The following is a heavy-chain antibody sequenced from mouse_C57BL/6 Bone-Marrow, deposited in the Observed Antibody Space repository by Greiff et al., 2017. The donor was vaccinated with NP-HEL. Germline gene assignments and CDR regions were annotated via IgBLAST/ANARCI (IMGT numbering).Heavy chain of an antibody. J-gene: IGHJ3*01. CDR3: ARGILGFAY. V-gene: IGHV5-6*01. CDR1: GFTFSSYG. Sequence: EVHLVESGGDLVKPGGSLKLSCAASGFTFSSYGMSWVRQTPDKRLEWVATISSGGSYTYYPDSVKGRSTISRDNAKDTLYLQMSSLKSEDTAMYYGARGILGFAYWGQGTLVTVSA. D-gene: IGHD5-2*01. CDR2: ISSGGSYT.